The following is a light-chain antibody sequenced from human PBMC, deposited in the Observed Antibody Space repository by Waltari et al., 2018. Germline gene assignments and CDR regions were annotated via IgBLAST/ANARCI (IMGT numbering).Light chain of an antibody. V-gene: IGLV2-14*01. Sequence: QSALTQPASVSGSPGQSITIPCTGTASDVGFYDFVSWVQQHPGKAPKVMIYKVNNRPSGVSNRFSGSKSANTASLTISGLQAEDEADYYCSSYTRRSYWVFGGGTQLTVL. J-gene: IGLJ3*02. CDR1: ASDVGFYDF. CDR2: KVN. CDR3: SSYTRRSYWV.